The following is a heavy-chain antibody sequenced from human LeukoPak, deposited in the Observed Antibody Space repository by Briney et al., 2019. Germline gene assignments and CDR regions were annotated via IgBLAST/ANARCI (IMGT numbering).Heavy chain of an antibody. V-gene: IGHV4-34*01. D-gene: IGHD3-22*01. CDR2: INHSGST. CDR3: ARVGVGDSSGFSGYYYYYMDV. CDR1: GGSFSGYY. Sequence: PSETLSLTCAVYGGSFSGYYWSWIRQPPGKGLEWIGEINHSGSTNYNPSLKSRVTISVDTSKNQFSLKLSSVTAADTAVYYCARVGVGDSSGFSGYYYYYMDVWGKGTTVTVSS. J-gene: IGHJ6*03.